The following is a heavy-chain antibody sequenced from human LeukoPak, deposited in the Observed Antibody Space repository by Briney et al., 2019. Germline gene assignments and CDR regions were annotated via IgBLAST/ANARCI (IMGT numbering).Heavy chain of an antibody. Sequence: ASVKVSCKASGYTFTGYYMHWVRQAPGQGLEWMGWINPNSGGTNYAQKFQGRVTMTRDTSISTAYMELSRLRSDDTAVYYCARELHSSSWYYFDYWGQGTLVTVSS. CDR2: INPNSGGT. CDR1: GYTFTGYY. D-gene: IGHD6-13*01. CDR3: ARELHSSSWYYFDY. V-gene: IGHV1-2*02. J-gene: IGHJ4*02.